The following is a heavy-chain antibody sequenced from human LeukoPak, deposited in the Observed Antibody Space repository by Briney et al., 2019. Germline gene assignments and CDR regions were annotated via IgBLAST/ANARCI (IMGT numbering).Heavy chain of an antibody. D-gene: IGHD3-16*01. V-gene: IGHV3-23*01. Sequence: GGSLRLSCAASGFIFSTYPMNWVRQAPGKGLEWVASVSARGETTYYADSVKGRFTISRDNAKNTLYLQMNSLRAEDTAVYYCARGDDEVDYWGQGTLVTVSS. J-gene: IGHJ4*02. CDR3: ARGDDEVDY. CDR1: GFIFSTYP. CDR2: VSARGETT.